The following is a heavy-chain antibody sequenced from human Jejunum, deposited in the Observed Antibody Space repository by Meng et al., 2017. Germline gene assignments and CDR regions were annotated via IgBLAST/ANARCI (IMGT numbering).Heavy chain of an antibody. CDR1: GFTFSTYA. D-gene: IGHD2-15*01. CDR3: AKDLYSIEMVSSATSSGGMDV. V-gene: IGHV3-23*01. Sequence: GESLISCAASGFTFSTYALNWVRQAPGKGPEWVSGISGSGGRTFYTDFVKGRFTIARDKSQNMVHLQMNSLRAEDTAVYYCAKDLYSIEMVSSATSSGGMDVWGQGTTVTVSS. J-gene: IGHJ6*02. CDR2: ISGSGGRT.